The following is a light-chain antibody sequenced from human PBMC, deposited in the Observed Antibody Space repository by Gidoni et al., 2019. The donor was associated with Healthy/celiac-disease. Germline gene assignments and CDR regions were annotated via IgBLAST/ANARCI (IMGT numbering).Light chain of an antibody. J-gene: IGKJ1*01. Sequence: EIVLTQSPATLSLSPGERATLSCRASQSVSSYLAWYQQQPGQAPRLLIYDASNRATGIPARFSGSGSGTDFTLTISSLEPEDFAVYYCQQRSNWPPWTFXQXTKVEIK. V-gene: IGKV3-11*01. CDR1: QSVSSY. CDR3: QQRSNWPPWT. CDR2: DAS.